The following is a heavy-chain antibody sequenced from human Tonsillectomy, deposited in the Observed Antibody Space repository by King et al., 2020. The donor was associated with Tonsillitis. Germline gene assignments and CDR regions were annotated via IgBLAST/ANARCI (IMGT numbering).Heavy chain of an antibody. Sequence: VQLVESGGGLVQPGGSLRLSCAASGFTFRAYGINWVRQAPGKGLKWISYISSSGDTIYYADSVRGRFTISRDDAKNSLYLQMNSLRAEDTAIYYCAREDLMITFGGPKGWFDYWGPGTPVTVSS. J-gene: IGHJ4*02. D-gene: IGHD3-16*01. CDR3: AREDLMITFGGPKGWFDY. V-gene: IGHV3-48*03. CDR2: ISSSGDTI. CDR1: GFTFRAYG.